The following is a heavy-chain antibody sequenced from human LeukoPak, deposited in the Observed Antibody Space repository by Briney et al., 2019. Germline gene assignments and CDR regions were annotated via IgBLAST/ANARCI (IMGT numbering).Heavy chain of an antibody. CDR2: VTSDGGST. CDR3: AKFEHYYGSGSYYRPYYYYYYMDV. D-gene: IGHD3-10*01. Sequence: PGGSLRLSCAASGFNFDDYDMSWVRQVPGKGLEWVAGVTSDGGSTYYADSVKGRFTISRDNSKNTLYLQMNSLRAEDTAVYYCAKFEHYYGSGSYYRPYYYYYYMDVWGKGTTVTVSS. V-gene: IGHV3-23*01. CDR1: GFNFDDYD. J-gene: IGHJ6*03.